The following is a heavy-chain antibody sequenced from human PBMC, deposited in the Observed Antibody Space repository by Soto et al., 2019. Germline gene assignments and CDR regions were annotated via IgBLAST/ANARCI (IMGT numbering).Heavy chain of an antibody. J-gene: IGHJ6*02. D-gene: IGHD2-8*01. CDR3: ARDCTNGVCYPSYHYGMDV. V-gene: IGHV6-1*01. CDR1: GDSVSSNSAA. Sequence: SQTLSLTCAISGDSVSSNSAAWNWIRQSPSRGLEWLGRTYYRSKWYNDYAVSVKSRITINPDTSKNQFSLQLNSVTPEDTAVYYCARDCTNGVCYPSYHYGMDVWGQGTTVTVSS. CDR2: TYYRSKWYN.